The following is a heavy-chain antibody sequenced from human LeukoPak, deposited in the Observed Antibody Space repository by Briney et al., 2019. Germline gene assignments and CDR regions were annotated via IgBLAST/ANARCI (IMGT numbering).Heavy chain of an antibody. V-gene: IGHV3-48*04. Sequence: GGSLRLSCSASGFTFSSYSMNWVRQAPGKGLEWVSYISSSSSTIYYADSVKGRFTISRDNAQNSLYLQMNSLRPEDTAVYYCARDRSTCRSNTCYHFRMDVWGKGTTVTVSS. CDR3: ARDRSTCRSNTCYHFRMDV. CDR2: ISSSSSTI. D-gene: IGHD2-2*01. CDR1: GFTFSSYS. J-gene: IGHJ6*03.